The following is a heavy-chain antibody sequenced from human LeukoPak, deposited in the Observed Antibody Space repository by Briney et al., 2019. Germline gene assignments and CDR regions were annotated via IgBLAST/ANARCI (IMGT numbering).Heavy chain of an antibody. Sequence: ASVKVSCKVSGYTLTELSMHWVRQAPGKGLEWMGGFDPEDGETIYAQKFQGRVTMTEDTSTDTAYMELSSLRSEDTAVYYCATVRGLWGSGSYHWFDPWGQGTLVTVSS. CDR1: GYTLTELS. D-gene: IGHD3-10*01. J-gene: IGHJ5*02. CDR2: FDPEDGET. V-gene: IGHV1-24*01. CDR3: ATVRGLWGSGSYHWFDP.